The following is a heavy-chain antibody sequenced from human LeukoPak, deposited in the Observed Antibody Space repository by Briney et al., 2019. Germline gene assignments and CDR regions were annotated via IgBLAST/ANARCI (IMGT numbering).Heavy chain of an antibody. Sequence: GGSLRLSCAASGFTFSSYAMSWVRQAPGKGLEWVSAISGSGDSTYYADSVKGRFTISRDNSKNTLYLQMNSLRAEDTAVYYCANVGDDFWSGYPGYYYYMDVWGKGTTVTVSS. CDR2: ISGSGDST. CDR1: GFTFSSYA. J-gene: IGHJ6*03. D-gene: IGHD3-3*01. V-gene: IGHV3-23*01. CDR3: ANVGDDFWSGYPGYYYYMDV.